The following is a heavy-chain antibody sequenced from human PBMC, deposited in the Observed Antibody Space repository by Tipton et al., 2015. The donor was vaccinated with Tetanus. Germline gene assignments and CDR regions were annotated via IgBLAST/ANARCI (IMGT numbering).Heavy chain of an antibody. J-gene: IGHJ4*02. CDR1: GGSFSDYY. CDR3: ARGTGDY. CDR2: INHGGGS. V-gene: IGHV4-34*01. D-gene: IGHD1-14*01. Sequence: TLSLTCAVSGGSFSDYYWTWIRQSPGKGLEWIGEINHGGGSNYNPSLKSRVTLSLDTSKNQFSLKLSSVTAADTAVYYCARGTGDYWGQGTLVTVSS.